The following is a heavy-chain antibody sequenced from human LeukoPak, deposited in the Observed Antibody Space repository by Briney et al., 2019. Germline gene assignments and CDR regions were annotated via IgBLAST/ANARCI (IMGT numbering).Heavy chain of an antibody. CDR1: GFTFDDYG. J-gene: IGHJ5*02. Sequence: GGSLRLSCAASGFTFDDYGMSWVRQAPGKGLEWVSGINWNGGSTGYADSVKGRFTTSRDNAKISLYLQMTSLSAEDTALYYCARHAGINWFDPWGQGTLVTVSS. V-gene: IGHV3-20*04. CDR3: ARHAGINWFDP. CDR2: INWNGGST. D-gene: IGHD2-21*01.